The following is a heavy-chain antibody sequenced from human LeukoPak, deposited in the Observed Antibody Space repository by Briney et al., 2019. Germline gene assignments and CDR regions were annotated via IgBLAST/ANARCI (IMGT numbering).Heavy chain of an antibody. CDR3: ARDDGAIPAAIAGNYYMDV. V-gene: IGHV1-46*01. J-gene: IGHJ6*03. CDR2: INPSGGST. D-gene: IGHD2-2*01. CDR1: GYTFTSYY. Sequence: ASVKVSCKASGYTFTSYYMHWVRQAPGQGLEWMGIINPSGGSTSYAQKFQGRVTMTRDMSTSTVYMELSSLRSEDTAVYCCARDDGAIPAAIAGNYYMDVWGKGTTVTVSS.